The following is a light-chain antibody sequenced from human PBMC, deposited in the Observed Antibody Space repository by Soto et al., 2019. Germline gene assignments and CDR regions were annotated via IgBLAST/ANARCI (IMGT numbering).Light chain of an antibody. CDR3: QQYNSYSWT. V-gene: IGKV1-5*01. Sequence: KMTQSPSFLPASVENKATITYRATESVSKCLAWYQEKPGNPPRPLVYDASTLESGVPSRFSGSGSGTEFTLTISSLQAEDFAIYYCQQYNSYSWTFGQGTKVEMK. CDR2: DAS. J-gene: IGKJ1*01. CDR1: ESVSKC.